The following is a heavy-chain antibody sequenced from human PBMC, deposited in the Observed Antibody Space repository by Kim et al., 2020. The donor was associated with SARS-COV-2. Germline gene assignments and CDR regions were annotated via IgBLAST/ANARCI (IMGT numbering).Heavy chain of an antibody. J-gene: IGHJ3*02. Sequence: GGSLRLSCAASGFTFRSFSMNWVRQVPGKGLQWVSYISSSSSTIYYADSVKGRFTISRDNDKNSLYLQMNSLRDEDTGIYYCAKDEYSVVVTAARGAFDIWGQGTMVTVSS. CDR3: AKDEYSVVVTAARGAFDI. CDR2: ISSSSSTI. D-gene: IGHD2-21*02. V-gene: IGHV3-48*02. CDR1: GFTFRSFS.